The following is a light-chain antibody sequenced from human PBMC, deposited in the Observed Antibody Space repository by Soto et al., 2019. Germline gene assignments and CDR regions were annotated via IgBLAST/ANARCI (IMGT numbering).Light chain of an antibody. CDR1: SSNIGSND. Sequence: QSVLTQPPSVSAAPVQKVTISCSGNSSNIGSNDVSWYQQLPGKAPKLLIYENSQRPSGIPDRFSGSKSGTSATLGITGLQTGEGADYYWETWDSSLMAFLGTGTRVTVL. CDR3: ETWDSSLMAF. CDR2: ENS. J-gene: IGLJ1*01. V-gene: IGLV1-51*02.